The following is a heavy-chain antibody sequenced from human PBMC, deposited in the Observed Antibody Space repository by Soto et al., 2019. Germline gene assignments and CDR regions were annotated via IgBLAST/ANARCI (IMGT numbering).Heavy chain of an antibody. D-gene: IGHD1-7*01. CDR2: IIPSFDTA. J-gene: IGHJ4*02. Sequence: QVQLVQSGAAVKKPGSAVKVSCNASGVPFSSYALHWVRQAPGPGLEWMGGIIPSFDTAHYAQKFQGRVTITADETTSTAYIKLSSYGSEDQDVDYSASSQKSGTRTDYWGQGTLVTVSS. CDR3: ASSQKSGTRTDY. V-gene: IGHV1-69*01. CDR1: GVPFSSYA.